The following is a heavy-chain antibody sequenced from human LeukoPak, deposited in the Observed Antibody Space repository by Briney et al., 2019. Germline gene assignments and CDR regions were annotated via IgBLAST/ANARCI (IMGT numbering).Heavy chain of an antibody. V-gene: IGHV4-59*08. CDR2: IYNSGNT. CDR3: ARHKFMIGIDN. CDR1: GGSISSYY. J-gene: IGHJ4*02. Sequence: SETLSLTCTVSGGSISSYYWSWIRQPPGKGLEWIGYIYNSGNTHYNPSLESRVIISVDTSKSQFSLKLSSVTAADTAVYYCARHKFMIGIDNWGQGTLVTVSS. D-gene: IGHD3-16*01.